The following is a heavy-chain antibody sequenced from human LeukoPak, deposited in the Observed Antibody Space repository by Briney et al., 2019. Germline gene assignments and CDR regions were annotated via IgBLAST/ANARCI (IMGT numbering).Heavy chain of an antibody. J-gene: IGHJ1*01. CDR3: ARDEGIAVAGTVNYFQH. D-gene: IGHD6-19*01. CDR1: GFTFSSYA. CDR2: ISYDGSNK. Sequence: GGSLRLSCAAAGFTFSSYAMHWVRQAPGKGLEWVAVISYDGSNKYYADSVKGRFTISRDNSKNTLYLQMNSLRAEDTAVYYCARDEGIAVAGTVNYFQHWGQGTLVTVSS. V-gene: IGHV3-30-3*01.